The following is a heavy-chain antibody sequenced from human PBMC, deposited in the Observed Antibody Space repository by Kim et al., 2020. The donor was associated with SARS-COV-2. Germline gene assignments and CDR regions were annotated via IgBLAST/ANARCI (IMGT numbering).Heavy chain of an antibody. J-gene: IGHJ6*02. CDR3: ARDWSYEFLTGPTLSMDV. CDR2: VWYDGSNK. Sequence: GGSLRLSCATAGFSFSRNAMHWVRQAPGKGLEWVSAVWYDGSNKYYAESVKGRFTISSDNSKNVLYLEMNSLRAEDSAVYYCARDWSYEFLTGPTLSMDVWGQGTSVTGSS. V-gene: IGHV3-33*01. D-gene: IGHD3-9*01. CDR1: GFSFSRNA.